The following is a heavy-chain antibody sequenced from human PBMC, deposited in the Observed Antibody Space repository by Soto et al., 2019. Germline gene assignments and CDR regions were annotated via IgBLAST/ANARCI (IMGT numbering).Heavy chain of an antibody. D-gene: IGHD3-22*01. Sequence: QVQPQQWGTGLLKPSETLSLTCAVYGGSFRTYYWNWIRQPPGKGLEWIGEINHSGNTQYNPSLKSRVTMSLDTSMNQFSLKLTSVTAAETAVYYRCGWLGSNWLYPWGQGTLFTVSS. CDR2: INHSGNT. CDR1: GGSFRTYY. CDR3: CGWLGSNWLYP. V-gene: IGHV4-34*01. J-gene: IGHJ5*02.